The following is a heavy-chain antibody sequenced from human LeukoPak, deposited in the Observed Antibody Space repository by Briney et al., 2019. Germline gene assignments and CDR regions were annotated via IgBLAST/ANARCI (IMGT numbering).Heavy chain of an antibody. D-gene: IGHD6-19*01. CDR1: GFTFGDYS. CDR3: ARYSSGWSGPFDY. J-gene: IGHJ4*02. V-gene: IGHV3-11*06. CDR2: ISSSSSYI. Sequence: LRLSCAASGFTFGDYSMTWIRQAPGKGLEWVSSISSSSSYIYYADSVKGRFTISRDNAKNSLYLQMNSLRAEDTAVYYCARYSSGWSGPFDYWGQGTLVTVSS.